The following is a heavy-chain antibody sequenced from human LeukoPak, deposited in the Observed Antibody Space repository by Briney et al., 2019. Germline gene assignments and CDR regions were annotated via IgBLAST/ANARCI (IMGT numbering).Heavy chain of an antibody. J-gene: IGHJ4*02. CDR1: GGSISSYY. V-gene: IGHV4-59*01. D-gene: IGHD5-18*01. Sequence: SETLSLTCTVSGGSISSYYWSWIRQPPGKGLEWIGYIYYSGSTNYNPSLKSRVTISVDTSKNQFSLKLSSVTAADTAVYYCARRGYSYGYVDYWGQGTLVAVSS. CDR2: IYYSGST. CDR3: ARRGYSYGYVDY.